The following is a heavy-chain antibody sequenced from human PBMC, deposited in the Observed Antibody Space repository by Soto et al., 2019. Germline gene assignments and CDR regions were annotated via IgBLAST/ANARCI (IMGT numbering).Heavy chain of an antibody. D-gene: IGHD2-21*02. J-gene: IGHJ6*02. CDR3: ARPKRSGYDRGDSYYHTMDV. CDR1: GGTSSNFV. CDR2: ILPMFGAV. Sequence: QMQLVQSGAEVKKSGSSVKVSCKASGGTSSNFVITWERQVPGQGLEWLGGILPMFGAVKYAQKFQDRLTIPADRSPNTAAMELGSLRPDDTAVYYCARPKRSGYDRGDSYYHTMDVWGHGTTVTVS. V-gene: IGHV1-69*06.